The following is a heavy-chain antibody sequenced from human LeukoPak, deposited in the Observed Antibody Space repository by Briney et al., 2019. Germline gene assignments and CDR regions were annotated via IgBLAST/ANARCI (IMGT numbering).Heavy chain of an antibody. CDR1: GASVSGSNYY. Sequence: ASETLSLTCAVSGASVSGSNYYWGWIRQPPGKGLEWIGNIYSSGSTYYNASLQSRVTISIDTSKNQFSLRLSSVTAADTAVYYCARAFGELLRGWFDPWGQGTLVTVSS. CDR3: ARAFGELLRGWFDP. D-gene: IGHD3-10*01. J-gene: IGHJ5*02. V-gene: IGHV4-39*07. CDR2: IYSSGST.